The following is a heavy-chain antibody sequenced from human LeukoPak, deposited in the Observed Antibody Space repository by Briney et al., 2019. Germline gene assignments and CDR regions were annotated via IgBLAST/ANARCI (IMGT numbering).Heavy chain of an antibody. J-gene: IGHJ4*02. Sequence: ASVKVSCKASGYSFTNYDINWVRQATGQGLEWMGWMNPKSGDTGYSQKFQGRVFITRDTSINTAYMELSSLGSDDTAVYYCARGPSGYHNTGGQGTLVTVSS. CDR3: ARGPSGYHNT. CDR1: GYSFTNYD. D-gene: IGHD5-12*01. V-gene: IGHV1-8*03. CDR2: MNPKSGDT.